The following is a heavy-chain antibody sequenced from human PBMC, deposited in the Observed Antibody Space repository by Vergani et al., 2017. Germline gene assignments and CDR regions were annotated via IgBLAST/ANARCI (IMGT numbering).Heavy chain of an antibody. D-gene: IGHD6-13*01. J-gene: IGHJ5*02. Sequence: QVQLVQSGAEVKKPGSSVKVSCKASGGTFSSYAISWVRQAPGQGLEWMGRIIPIFGTANYAQKFQGRVTITADESTSTAYMELSSLRSEDTAVYYCARAEYSSSWYGEGNWFDPWGQGTLVTVSS. CDR1: GGTFSSYA. V-gene: IGHV1-69*13. CDR2: IIPIFGTA. CDR3: ARAEYSSSWYGEGNWFDP.